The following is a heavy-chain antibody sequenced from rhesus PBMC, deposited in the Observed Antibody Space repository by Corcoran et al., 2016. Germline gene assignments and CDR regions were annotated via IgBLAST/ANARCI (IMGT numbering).Heavy chain of an antibody. CDR3: ARETLYGTSYLFDY. D-gene: IGHD4-29*01. V-gene: IGHV4-127*01. CDR2: IFGSSGST. Sequence: QVQLQESGPGVVKPSETLSLTCAVSGYSISSGDDWSWIRQPPGKGLEWIGYIFGSSGSTNYNPSLKNRVTSSKDTSTNQFSLKLSSVPAADPAVYYCARETLYGTSYLFDYWGQGVLVTVSS. CDR1: GYSISSGDD. J-gene: IGHJ4*01.